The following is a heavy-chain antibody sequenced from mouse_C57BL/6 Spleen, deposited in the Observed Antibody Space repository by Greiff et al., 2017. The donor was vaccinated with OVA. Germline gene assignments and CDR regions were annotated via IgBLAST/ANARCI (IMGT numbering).Heavy chain of an antibody. D-gene: IGHD2-1*01. CDR3: VRGFYGNFY. CDR1: GFSFNTYA. V-gene: IGHV10-1*01. Sequence: EVKLVESGGGLVQPKGSLKLSCAASGFSFNTYAMNWVRQAPGKGLEWVARIRSKSNNYATYYADSVKDRFTISRDDSESMLYLQMNNLKTEDTAMYYCVRGFYGNFYWGQGTLVTVSA. J-gene: IGHJ3*01. CDR2: IRSKSNNYAT.